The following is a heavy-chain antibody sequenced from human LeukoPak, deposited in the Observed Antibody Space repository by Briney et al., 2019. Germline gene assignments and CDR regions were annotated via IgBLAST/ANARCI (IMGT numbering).Heavy chain of an antibody. CDR2: ISSSSSYT. V-gene: IGHV3-21*01. Sequence: PGGSLRLSCAASGFTFSSYSMNWVRQAPGKGLEWVSYISSSSSYTYYADSVKGRFTISRDNAKNSLYLQMNSLRSEDTAVYYCARDLRYYDFWSGHVDYWGQGTLVTVSS. CDR1: GFTFSSYS. D-gene: IGHD3-3*01. CDR3: ARDLRYYDFWSGHVDY. J-gene: IGHJ4*02.